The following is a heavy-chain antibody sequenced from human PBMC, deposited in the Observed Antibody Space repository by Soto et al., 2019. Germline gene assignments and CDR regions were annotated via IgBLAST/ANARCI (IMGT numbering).Heavy chain of an antibody. V-gene: IGHV4-34*01. Sequence: PSETLSLTCAVYGGSFSCHYWSWLRQPPGKGLEWIGEITHSGSTNYNPSLRSRVIISVDTSKNQFSLKLNSVTAADTAVYYCARGINTRDAPDKYYFDYWGQGTLVTVSS. CDR2: ITHSGST. J-gene: IGHJ4*02. D-gene: IGHD1-1*01. CDR3: ARGINTRDAPDKYYFDY. CDR1: GGSFSCHY.